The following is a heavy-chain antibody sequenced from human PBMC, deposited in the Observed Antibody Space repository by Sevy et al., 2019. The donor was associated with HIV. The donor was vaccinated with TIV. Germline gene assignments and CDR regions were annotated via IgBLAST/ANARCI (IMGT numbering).Heavy chain of an antibody. CDR1: GGSISISGYY. J-gene: IGHJ6*02. CDR2: ISYTGNT. CDR3: ARLPDLFASYFYYYGMDV. Sequence: SETLSLTCTVSGGSISISGYYWGWIRQPPGKGLEWIGSISYTGNTYYNPSLKSRVTISVDTSKNQFSLNLGSVTAADTAVYYCARLPDLFASYFYYYGMDVWGQGTTVTVSS. D-gene: IGHD3-16*01. V-gene: IGHV4-39*01.